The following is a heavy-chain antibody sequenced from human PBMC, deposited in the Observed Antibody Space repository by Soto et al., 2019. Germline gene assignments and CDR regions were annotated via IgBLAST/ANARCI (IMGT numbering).Heavy chain of an antibody. CDR2: ISSSSSTI. V-gene: IGHV3-48*03. D-gene: IGHD1-26*01. CDR3: ARYLSIVTNTWDYFDY. CDR1: GFMFSGYE. J-gene: IGHJ4*02. Sequence: GGSLRLSCAASGFMFSGYEMNWVRQAPGKGLEWVSYISSSSSTIYYAESVKGRFSISRDNAKNSLYLQMSSLRAEDTAVYYCARYLSIVTNTWDYFDYWGPGALVTVSS.